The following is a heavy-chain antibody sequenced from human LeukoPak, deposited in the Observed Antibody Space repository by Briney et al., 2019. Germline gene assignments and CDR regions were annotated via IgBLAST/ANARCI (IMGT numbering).Heavy chain of an antibody. CDR1: GGSFSGYY. Sequence: SETLSLTCAVYGGSFSGYYWSWIRQPPGKGLEWIGEINHSGSTYYDPSLKSRVTISVDTSKNQFSLKLSSVTAADTAVYYCARLPGSSWYNYYYMDVWGKGTTVTVSS. D-gene: IGHD6-13*01. CDR3: ARLPGSSWYNYYYMDV. CDR2: INHSGST. V-gene: IGHV4-34*01. J-gene: IGHJ6*03.